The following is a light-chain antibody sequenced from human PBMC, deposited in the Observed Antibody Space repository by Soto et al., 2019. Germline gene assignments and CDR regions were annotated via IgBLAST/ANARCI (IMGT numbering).Light chain of an antibody. J-gene: IGKJ1*01. CDR2: AAS. CDR1: QNIRSY. CDR3: QQSYTTPRT. Sequence: DIQMTQSPSSLSASVGDRVTITCRASQNIRSYLNWYQQKPGKAPKVLIYAASSLQSGVPSRFSGSGSGTDFTLTITSLQPEDFATYFCQQSYTTPRTFGQGTKVDIK. V-gene: IGKV1-39*01.